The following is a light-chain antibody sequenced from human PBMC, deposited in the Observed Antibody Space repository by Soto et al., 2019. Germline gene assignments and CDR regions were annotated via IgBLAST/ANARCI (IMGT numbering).Light chain of an antibody. J-gene: IGLJ1*01. Sequence: QSALTQPPSASGSPGQSVTISCTGTSSDVGATDYVSWYQQHPGKAPKLMIYEVSKRPSGVPDRFSGSKSGNTASLTVSGLQVEDEADYYCISHEGDSNVFGTRTKVTVL. CDR3: ISHEGDSNV. CDR2: EVS. V-gene: IGLV2-8*01. CDR1: SSDVGATDY.